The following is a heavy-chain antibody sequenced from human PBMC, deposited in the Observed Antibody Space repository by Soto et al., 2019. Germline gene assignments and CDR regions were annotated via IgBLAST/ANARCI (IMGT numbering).Heavy chain of an antibody. V-gene: IGHV3-23*01. CDR3: AKGSSSRITIFGVVIIGGMDV. Sequence: LRLSCAASGFTFSNYAMSWVRQAPGKGLEWVSAISGSGGSTYYADSAKGHFTISRDNSKNTLYLQMNSLRAEDTAVYYCAKGSSSRITIFGVVIIGGMDVWGQGTTVTVSS. D-gene: IGHD3-3*01. CDR2: ISGSGGST. J-gene: IGHJ6*02. CDR1: GFTFSNYA.